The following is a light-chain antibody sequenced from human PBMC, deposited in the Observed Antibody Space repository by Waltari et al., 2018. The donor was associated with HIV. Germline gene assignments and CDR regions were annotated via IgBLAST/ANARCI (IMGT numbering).Light chain of an antibody. Sequence: SYDLTQPLSVSVALGQTATITCGGNNIGRQNVCWYQPRPGQAPVLIIYRDNTRPSGIPERFSGSNSGNTATLTIRRAQAGDEADYYCQVRVSNSVVFGGGTNLTVL. CDR1: NIGRQN. J-gene: IGLJ2*01. CDR3: QVRVSNSVV. CDR2: RDN. V-gene: IGLV3-9*01.